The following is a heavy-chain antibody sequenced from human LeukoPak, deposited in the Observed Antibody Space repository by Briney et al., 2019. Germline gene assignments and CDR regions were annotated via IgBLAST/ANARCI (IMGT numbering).Heavy chain of an antibody. J-gene: IGHJ5*02. D-gene: IGHD2-15*01. CDR1: GYTFTSYG. CDR3: ARSTSCKSSGGSCYVQVHWFDP. V-gene: IGHV1-18*01. Sequence: ASVKVSCKASGYTFTSYGISWVRQAPGQGLEWMGWISAYNGNTNYAQKLQGRVTMTTDTSTSTAYMELRSLRSDDTAVYYCARSTSCKSSGGSCYVQVHWFDPWGQGTLVTVSS. CDR2: ISAYNGNT.